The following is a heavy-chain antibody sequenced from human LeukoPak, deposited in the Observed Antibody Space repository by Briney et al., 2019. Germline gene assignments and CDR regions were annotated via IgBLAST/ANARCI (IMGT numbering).Heavy chain of an antibody. CDR2: INPSGGGT. CDR3: ARQTVNRFDP. J-gene: IGHJ5*02. V-gene: IGHV1-46*01. Sequence: GASVKVPCKASGYTFTSYHIHWVRQAPGQGLEWMGIINPSGGGTRYAQKFQGRVTMTRDTSTSTFYMELSSLRSEDTAVYYCARQTVNRFDPWGQGTLVTVSS. CDR1: GYTFTSYH.